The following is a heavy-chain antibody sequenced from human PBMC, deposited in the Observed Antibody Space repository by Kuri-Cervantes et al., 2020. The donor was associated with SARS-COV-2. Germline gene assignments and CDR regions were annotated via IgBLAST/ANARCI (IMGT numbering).Heavy chain of an antibody. CDR3: ARDARRDEGYYFDY. CDR2: IIPIFGTA. V-gene: IGHV1-69*05. Sequence: SVKVSCKASGGTFSSYVISWVRQAPGQGLEWMGGIIPIFGTANYAQKFQGRVTITTDESTSTAYMELSSLRSEDTAVYYRARDARRDEGYYFDYWGQGTLVTVSS. CDR1: GGTFSSYV. J-gene: IGHJ4*02. D-gene: IGHD5-24*01.